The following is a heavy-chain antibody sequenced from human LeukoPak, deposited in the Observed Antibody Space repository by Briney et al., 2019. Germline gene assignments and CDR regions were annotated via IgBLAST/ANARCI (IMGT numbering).Heavy chain of an antibody. V-gene: IGHV4-30-2*01. CDR2: IYHSGST. Sequence: SETLSLTCAVSGGSISSGGYSWSWIRQPPGKGLEWIGYIYHSGSTYYNPSLKSRVTISVDRSKNQFSLKLSSVTAADTAVYYCARRLIVVVPAAIDGDAFDIWGQGTMVTVSS. J-gene: IGHJ3*02. CDR1: GGSISSGGYS. D-gene: IGHD2-2*01. CDR3: ARRLIVVVPAAIDGDAFDI.